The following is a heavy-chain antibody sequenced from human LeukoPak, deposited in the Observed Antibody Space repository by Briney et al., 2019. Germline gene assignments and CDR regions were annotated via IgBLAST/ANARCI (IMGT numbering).Heavy chain of an antibody. CDR2: ITASGHII. J-gene: IGHJ2*01. CDR3: AKDASNYFWYFDL. CDR1: GFIFSTYA. V-gene: IGHV3-23*01. D-gene: IGHD1-1*01. Sequence: GGSLRLSCAGSGFIFSTYAMTWVRQAPGKGLEWVSGITASGHIINYADSVKGRFTISRDNSKNTLYLQMSSLRAEDTAVYYCAKDASNYFWYFDLWGRGTLVTVSS.